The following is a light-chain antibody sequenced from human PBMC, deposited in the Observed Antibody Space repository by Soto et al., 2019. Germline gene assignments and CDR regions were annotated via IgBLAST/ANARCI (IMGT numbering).Light chain of an antibody. Sequence: DIQMTQSPSTLSASVGDTVTITCRASQTINNWLAWYQQKPGKAPKLLIYDVPTLGSGVPSRFSGSGSGTYFTLTISGLQPDDFGTYYCQQCNTFWTFGQGTKVEIE. V-gene: IGKV1-5*01. CDR3: QQCNTFWT. CDR1: QTINNW. CDR2: DVP. J-gene: IGKJ1*01.